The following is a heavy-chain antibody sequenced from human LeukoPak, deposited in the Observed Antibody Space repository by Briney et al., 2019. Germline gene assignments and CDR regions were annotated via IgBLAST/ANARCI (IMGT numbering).Heavy chain of an antibody. V-gene: IGHV3-21*01. D-gene: IGHD3-10*01. Sequence: PGGSLRLSCAASGFTFSSYSMNWVRQTPGKGLEWVSSISSSSSYIYYADSVKGRFTISRDNAKNSLDLQMNSLRVEDTAIYYCVKVAKYYYGSETYYFFEHWGQGTPVTASS. CDR2: ISSSSSYI. J-gene: IGHJ4*02. CDR1: GFTFSSYS. CDR3: VKVAKYYYGSETYYFFEH.